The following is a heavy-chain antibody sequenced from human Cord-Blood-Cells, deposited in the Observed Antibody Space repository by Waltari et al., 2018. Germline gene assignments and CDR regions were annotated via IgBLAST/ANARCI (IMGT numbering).Heavy chain of an antibody. J-gene: IGHJ2*01. Sequence: QVQLVQSGAEVKKPGAPVKVSCMASGYTFTGYNMHLVRPAPGQGLEWMGWINPNSGGTNYAQKFQGWVTMTRDTSISTAYMELSRLRSDDTAVYYCARGVGRIAAARDWYFDLWGRGTLVTVSS. CDR2: INPNSGGT. D-gene: IGHD6-13*01. CDR1: GYTFTGYN. CDR3: ARGVGRIAAARDWYFDL. V-gene: IGHV1-2*04.